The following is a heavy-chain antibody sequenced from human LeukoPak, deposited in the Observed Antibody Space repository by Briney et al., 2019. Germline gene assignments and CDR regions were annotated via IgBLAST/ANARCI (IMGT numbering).Heavy chain of an antibody. D-gene: IGHD2/OR15-2a*01. CDR2: ISGSTNTP. CDR1: GFTFSSYA. Sequence: GGSLRLSCAASGFTFSSYAMTWVRQAPGGGLEWISGISGSTNTPYYADSVKGRFTISRDNSKNTLYLQMISLRADDTAVYYCAKSGEVLRTTYYGMDVWGQGTTVTVSS. J-gene: IGHJ6*02. V-gene: IGHV3-23*01. CDR3: AKSGEVLRTTYYGMDV.